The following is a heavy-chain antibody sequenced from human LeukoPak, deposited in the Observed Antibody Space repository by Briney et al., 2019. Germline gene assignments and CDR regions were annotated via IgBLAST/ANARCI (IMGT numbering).Heavy chain of an antibody. V-gene: IGHV1-18*01. CDR2: ISAYNGNT. CDR1: GYTFTSYG. CDR3: ARSDIVVVPAIYGMDV. D-gene: IGHD2-2*01. J-gene: IGHJ6*02. Sequence: GASVKVSCKASGYTFTSYGISWVRQAPGQGLEWMGWISAYNGNTNYAQKLQGRVTMTTDTSTSTAYMELRSLRSDDTDVYYCARSDIVVVPAIYGMDVWGQGTTVTVSS.